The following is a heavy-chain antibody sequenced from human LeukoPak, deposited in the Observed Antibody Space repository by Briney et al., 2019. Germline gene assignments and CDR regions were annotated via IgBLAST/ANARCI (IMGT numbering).Heavy chain of an antibody. Sequence: SETLSLTCTVSGVSISSSSYYWGWIRQPPGKGLEWIGSIYYSGSTYYNPSLKSRVTISVDTSKNQFSLKLSSVTAADTAVYYCARQSNDYDLWSGFMNWFDPWGQGTLVTVSS. CDR1: GVSISSSSYY. V-gene: IGHV4-39*01. CDR3: ARQSNDYDLWSGFMNWFDP. D-gene: IGHD3-3*01. CDR2: IYYSGST. J-gene: IGHJ5*02.